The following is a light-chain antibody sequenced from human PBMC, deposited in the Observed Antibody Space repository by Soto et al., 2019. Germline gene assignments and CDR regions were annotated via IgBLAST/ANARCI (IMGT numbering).Light chain of an antibody. J-gene: IGLJ2*01. Sequence: QSVLTQPPSVSGAPGQRVTISCTGSSSNIGAGYDVHWYQQLPGTAPKLRIYRNNNRPSGVPDRFSGSKSGTSASLVITALQAEDEADYYCQSYASLGGVRFGGGTKLTVL. CDR1: SSNIGAGYD. CDR3: QSYASLGGVR. CDR2: RNN. V-gene: IGLV1-40*01.